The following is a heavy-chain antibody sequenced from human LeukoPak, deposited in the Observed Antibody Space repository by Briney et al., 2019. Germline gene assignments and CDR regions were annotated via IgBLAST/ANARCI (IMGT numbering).Heavy chain of an antibody. V-gene: IGHV3-66*01. Sequence: PGGSLRLSCSASGFTFSDHYMSWFRQAPGKGLEWVSVIYDGGSTYYADSVKGRFTISRDNSKNTVYLQMNSLRVEDTAVYYCARASGSWGFDYWGQGTLVTVSS. CDR2: IYDGGST. CDR3: ARASGSWGFDY. D-gene: IGHD1-26*01. J-gene: IGHJ4*02. CDR1: GFTFSDHY.